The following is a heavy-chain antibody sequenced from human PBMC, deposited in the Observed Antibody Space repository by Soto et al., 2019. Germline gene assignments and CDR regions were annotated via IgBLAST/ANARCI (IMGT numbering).Heavy chain of an antibody. V-gene: IGHV1-2*02. CDR2: INPNSGGT. CDR3: ARELVVVAATGFDP. J-gene: IGHJ5*02. D-gene: IGHD2-15*01. Sequence: ASVKVSCKASGYTFTGYYMHWVRQAPGQGLEWMGWINPNSGGTNYAQKFQGRVTMTRDTSISTAYMELSRLRSDDTAVYYCARELVVVAATGFDPWGQGTLVTVSS. CDR1: GYTFTGYY.